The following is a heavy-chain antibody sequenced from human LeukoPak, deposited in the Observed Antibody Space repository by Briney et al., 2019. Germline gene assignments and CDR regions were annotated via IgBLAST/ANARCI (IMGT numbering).Heavy chain of an antibody. J-gene: IGHJ6*02. Sequence: PGGSLRLSCAASGFTFSRYWMHWVRQAPGKGLMWVSRISPDGSTTLYADSVKGRFTISRDSSKNTLYLQMNSLRAEDTAVYYCAKYGRGGYSSGMDVWGQGTTITVSS. CDR3: AKYGRGGYSSGMDV. CDR2: ISPDGSTT. CDR1: GFTFSRYW. D-gene: IGHD2-15*01. V-gene: IGHV3-74*03.